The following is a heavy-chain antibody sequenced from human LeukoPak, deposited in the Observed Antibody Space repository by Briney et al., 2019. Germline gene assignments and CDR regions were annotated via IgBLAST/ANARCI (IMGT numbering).Heavy chain of an antibody. CDR1: GFTFSSYE. Sequence: GGSLRLSCAAFGFTFSSYEMNWVRQAPGKGLEWVSYISSSGSTIYYADSVKGRITISRDNAKNSLYLQMNSLRAEDTAVYYCAREGPMTTVTTGAFDIWGQGTLVTVSS. V-gene: IGHV3-48*03. CDR2: ISSSGSTI. D-gene: IGHD4-17*01. J-gene: IGHJ3*02. CDR3: AREGPMTTVTTGAFDI.